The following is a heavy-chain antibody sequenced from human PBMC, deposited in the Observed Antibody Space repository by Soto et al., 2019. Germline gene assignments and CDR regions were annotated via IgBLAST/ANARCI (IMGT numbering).Heavy chain of an antibody. CDR2: ISGRDDTP. CDR1: GFSVRGYG. D-gene: IGHD5-12*01. V-gene: IGHV3-23*04. CDR3: AGSWT. J-gene: IGHJ3*01. Sequence: VQLVESGGDLTQPGGSLRLSCAASGFSVRGYGMSWVRQAPGKALEWVSGISGRDDTPYYTDSVRGRFTISKDTSKNTLYLQMNSLRVDDTAVYYCAGSWTWGQGTMVTVSS.